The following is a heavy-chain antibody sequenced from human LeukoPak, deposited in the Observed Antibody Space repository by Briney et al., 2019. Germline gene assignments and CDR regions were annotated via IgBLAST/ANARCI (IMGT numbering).Heavy chain of an antibody. J-gene: IGHJ4*02. CDR2: IYYSGST. Sequence: PSETLSLTCTVSGGSISSSSYYWGWIRQPPGKGLEWIGSIYYSGSTYYNPSLKSRVTISVDTSKNQFSLKLSSVTAADTAVYYCARLRPPAVVVVVAATYYFDYWGQGTLVAVSS. D-gene: IGHD2-15*01. CDR1: GGSISSSSYY. V-gene: IGHV4-39*01. CDR3: ARLRPPAVVVVVAATYYFDY.